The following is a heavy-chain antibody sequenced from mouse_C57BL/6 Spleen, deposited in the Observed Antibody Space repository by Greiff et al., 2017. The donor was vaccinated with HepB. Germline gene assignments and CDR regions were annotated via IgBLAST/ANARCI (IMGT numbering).Heavy chain of an antibody. CDR1: GYTFTSYT. J-gene: IGHJ2*01. CDR3: AREEDYYGYFDY. Sequence: LVESGAELARPGASVKMSCKASGYTFTSYTMHWVKQRPGQGLEWIGYINPSSGYTKYNQKFKDKATLTADKSSSTAYMQLSSLTSEDSAVYYCAREEDYYGYFDYWGQGTTLTVSS. D-gene: IGHD1-1*01. V-gene: IGHV1-4*01. CDR2: INPSSGYT.